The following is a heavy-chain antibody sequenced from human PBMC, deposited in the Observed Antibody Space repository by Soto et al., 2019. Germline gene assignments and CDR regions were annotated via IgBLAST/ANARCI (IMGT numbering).Heavy chain of an antibody. D-gene: IGHD2-15*01. V-gene: IGHV3-21*01. J-gene: IGHJ4*02. CDR3: ARGPIGSGGSCYEGGDY. CDR1: GFTFSSYS. CDR2: ISSSSSYI. Sequence: GGSLRLSCAASGFTFSSYSMNWVRQAPGKGLEWVSSISSSSSYIYYADSVKGRFTISRDNAKNSLYLQMNSLRAEDTAVYYDARGPIGSGGSCYEGGDYWGQGTLVTVSS.